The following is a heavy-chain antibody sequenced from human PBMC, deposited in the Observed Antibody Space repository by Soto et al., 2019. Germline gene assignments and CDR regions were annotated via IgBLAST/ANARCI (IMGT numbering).Heavy chain of an antibody. Sequence: GGSLRLSCTSSGFTFSSYAMSWVRQAPGKGLEWVSAISGSGGNTYYADSVKGRFTISRDNSKNTLYLQMNSLRAEDTAVYYCAKSITARPFDYWGQGALVTVPQ. CDR2: ISGSGGNT. CDR3: AKSITARPFDY. J-gene: IGHJ4*02. V-gene: IGHV3-23*01. CDR1: GFTFSSYA. D-gene: IGHD6-6*01.